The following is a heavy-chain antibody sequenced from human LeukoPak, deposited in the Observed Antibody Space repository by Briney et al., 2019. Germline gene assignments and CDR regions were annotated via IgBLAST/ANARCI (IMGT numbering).Heavy chain of an antibody. J-gene: IGHJ4*02. D-gene: IGHD5-24*01. CDR2: ISGSGGST. Sequence: GGSLTLSCAASGFTFSSYAMSWVRQAPGKGLEWVSAISGSGGSTYYADSVKGRFAISRDSSKSTLFLQMNRLRAEDTAVYYCAKDPRVGSRVATPWHWGQGTLVTVSS. V-gene: IGHV3-23*01. CDR3: AKDPRVGSRVATPWH. CDR1: GFTFSSYA.